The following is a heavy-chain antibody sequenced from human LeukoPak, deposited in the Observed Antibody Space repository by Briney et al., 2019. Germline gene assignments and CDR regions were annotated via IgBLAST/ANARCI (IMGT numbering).Heavy chain of an antibody. CDR1: GYTFINYW. Sequence: GESLKISCKGSGYTFINYWIGWVRHMPGNGLQWLGIIYPGDSDTKYSPSFQGQVTFSVDKSISTAYLHWSSLKASDTAMYYCASPAPDCSGGSCYFDYWGQGTLVTVSS. V-gene: IGHV5-51*01. CDR2: IYPGDSDT. D-gene: IGHD2-15*01. CDR3: ASPAPDCSGGSCYFDY. J-gene: IGHJ4*02.